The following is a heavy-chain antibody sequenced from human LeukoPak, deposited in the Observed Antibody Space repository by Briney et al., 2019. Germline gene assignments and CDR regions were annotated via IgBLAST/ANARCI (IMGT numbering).Heavy chain of an antibody. D-gene: IGHD7-27*01. Sequence: PGGSLRLSCAASGFTFSSYGMHWVRQAPGKGLEWVAVMWYDGTNKYYADSVKGRFSISRDNSKNTLYLQMNSLRAEDTAVYYCASDKLGTDAFDIWGQGTVVTVSS. J-gene: IGHJ3*02. V-gene: IGHV3-33*01. CDR1: GFTFSSYG. CDR3: ASDKLGTDAFDI. CDR2: MWYDGTNK.